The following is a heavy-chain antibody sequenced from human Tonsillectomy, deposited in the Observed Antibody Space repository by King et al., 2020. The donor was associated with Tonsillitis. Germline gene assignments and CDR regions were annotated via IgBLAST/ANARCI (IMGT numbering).Heavy chain of an antibody. J-gene: IGHJ3*02. D-gene: IGHD6-19*01. CDR1: GFTFSDTW. CDR2: IRAKTDGGTT. V-gene: IGHV3-15*07. Sequence: VQLVESGGDLVKPGGSLRLSCAASGFTFSDTWMNWVRQAPGKGLEWVGRIRAKTDGGTTDYAAPVEGRFTISRSDPKNTLYLQMSSLKTEDTAVYYCTTMPAVADTGPSLILDAFDIWGPGTMVTVSS. CDR3: TTMPAVADTGPSLILDAFDI.